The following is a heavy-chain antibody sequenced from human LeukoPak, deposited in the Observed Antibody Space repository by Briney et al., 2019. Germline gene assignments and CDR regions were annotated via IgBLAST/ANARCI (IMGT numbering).Heavy chain of an antibody. Sequence: DPSETLSLTCTVSSGSISSYYWSWIRQPPGKGLEWIGYIYYSGSTNYNPSLKSRVTISVDTSKNQFSLKLSSVTAADTAVYYCARHARRDSSLVWGQGTLVTVSS. CDR1: SGSISSYY. D-gene: IGHD6-13*01. J-gene: IGHJ4*02. CDR2: IYYSGST. CDR3: ARHARRDSSLV. V-gene: IGHV4-59*08.